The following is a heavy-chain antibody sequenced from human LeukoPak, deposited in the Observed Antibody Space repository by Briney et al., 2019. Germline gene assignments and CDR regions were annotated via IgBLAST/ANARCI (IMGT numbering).Heavy chain of an antibody. CDR1: GFTINNIY. Sequence: GGSLRLSCTASGFTINNIYMHWIRQAPGKGLEWVSVISADGTPRYADSVKGRFTMSRDSPKNTLFLQTNNLRADDTAVYYCVRGRGYITDFWGQGTLVTVSS. D-gene: IGHD5-12*01. V-gene: IGHV3-53*01. CDR2: ISADGTP. CDR3: VRGRGYITDF. J-gene: IGHJ4*02.